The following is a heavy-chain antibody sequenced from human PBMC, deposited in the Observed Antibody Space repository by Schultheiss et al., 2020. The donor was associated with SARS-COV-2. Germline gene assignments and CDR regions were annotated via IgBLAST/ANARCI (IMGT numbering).Heavy chain of an antibody. J-gene: IGHJ4*02. Sequence: GGSLRLSCAASGFTFDDYAMHWVRQAPGKGLEWVSAIGTAGDTYYPGSVKGRFTISRDNAKNSLYLQMNSLRAEDTAVYYCAKGKGYYFDYWGQGTLVTVSS. CDR2: IGTAGDT. CDR1: GFTFDDYA. V-gene: IGHV3-13*01. CDR3: AKGKGYYFDY.